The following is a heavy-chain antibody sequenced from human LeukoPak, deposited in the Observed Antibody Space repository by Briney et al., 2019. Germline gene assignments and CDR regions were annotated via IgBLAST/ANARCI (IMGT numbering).Heavy chain of an antibody. V-gene: IGHV3-20*04. CDR3: ARDVEYSNIYFYYYIDV. CDR1: GFTFDDYD. Sequence: GGSLRLSCAASGFTFDDYDMSWVRQVPGKGLEWVSAINWNGASTGYADSVKGRFTISRDNAKNSLYLQMNSLSAEDTALYFCARDVEYSNIYFYYYIDVWGKGTMVTVSS. D-gene: IGHD6-6*01. CDR2: INWNGAST. J-gene: IGHJ6*03.